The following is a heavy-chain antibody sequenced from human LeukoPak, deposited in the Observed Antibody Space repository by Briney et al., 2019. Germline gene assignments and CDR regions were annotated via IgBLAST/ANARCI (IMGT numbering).Heavy chain of an antibody. CDR1: GGTFSSYA. D-gene: IGHD6-6*01. Sequence: ASVKVSCRASGGTFSSYAISWVRRAPGQGLEWMGRIIPILGIANYAQKFQGRVTITADKSTSTAYMELSSLRSEDTAVYYCARVEYSSSSSYYYYYGMDVWGQGTTVTVSS. CDR2: IIPILGIA. CDR3: ARVEYSSSSSYYYYYGMDV. J-gene: IGHJ6*02. V-gene: IGHV1-69*04.